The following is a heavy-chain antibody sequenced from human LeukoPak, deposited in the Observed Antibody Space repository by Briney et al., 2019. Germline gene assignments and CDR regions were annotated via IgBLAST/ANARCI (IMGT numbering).Heavy chain of an antibody. Sequence: SETLSLTCTVSVGSISTYYWSWIRQPPGKGLEWIGYIYYSGSTNYNPSLKSRVTISVDTSKNQFSLNLSSVTAADTAVYYCARSERYNSGWYFYFDYWGQGTLVTVAS. CDR2: IYYSGST. D-gene: IGHD6-19*01. V-gene: IGHV4-59*01. CDR3: ARSERYNSGWYFYFDY. CDR1: VGSISTYY. J-gene: IGHJ4*02.